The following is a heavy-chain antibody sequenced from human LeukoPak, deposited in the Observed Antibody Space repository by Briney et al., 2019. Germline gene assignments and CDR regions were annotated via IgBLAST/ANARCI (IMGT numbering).Heavy chain of an antibody. J-gene: IGHJ3*02. Sequence: PSETLSLTCAVSGGSISSYYWSWIRQPAGKGLEWIGRIYTSGSTNYNPSLKSRVTMSVDTSKNQFSLKLSSVTAADTAVYYCARANYPYCSSTSCYLDIWGQGTMVTVSS. CDR1: GGSISSYY. D-gene: IGHD2-2*01. CDR3: ARANYPYCSSTSCYLDI. CDR2: IYTSGST. V-gene: IGHV4-4*07.